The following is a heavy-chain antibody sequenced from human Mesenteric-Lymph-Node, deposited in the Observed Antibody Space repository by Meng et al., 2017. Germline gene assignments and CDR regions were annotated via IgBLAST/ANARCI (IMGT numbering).Heavy chain of an antibody. V-gene: IGHV4-4*02. CDR3: ARVGAYCGGDCYHPR. CDR2: IYNSGST. D-gene: IGHD2-21*02. CDR1: GGYISSSNW. Sequence: GPLAGWRPGLVEPSGTPALTCAVTGGYISSSNWWRWGRQPPGKGLEWIGEIYNSGSTNYNPSLKSRVTISVDESKNQFSLRLSSVTAADTAVYYCARVGAYCGGDCYHPRWGQGTLVTVSS. J-gene: IGHJ4*02.